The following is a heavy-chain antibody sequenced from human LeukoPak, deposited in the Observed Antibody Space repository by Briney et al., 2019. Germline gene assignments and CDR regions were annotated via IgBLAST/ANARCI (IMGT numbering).Heavy chain of an antibody. D-gene: IGHD2-15*01. Sequence: SETLSLICAVYGGSFSGYYWSWIRQPPGKGLEWIGEINHSGSTNYNPSLKSRVTISVDTSKNQFSLKLSSVTAADTAVNYCARAAGYCSGGSCLNWFDPWGQGTLVTVSS. CDR1: GGSFSGYY. CDR2: INHSGST. V-gene: IGHV4-34*01. J-gene: IGHJ5*02. CDR3: ARAAGYCSGGSCLNWFDP.